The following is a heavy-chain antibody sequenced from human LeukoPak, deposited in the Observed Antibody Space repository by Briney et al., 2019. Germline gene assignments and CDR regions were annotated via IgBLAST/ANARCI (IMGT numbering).Heavy chain of an antibody. V-gene: IGHV3-9*01. D-gene: IGHD1-26*01. Sequence: PGGSLRLSCAASGFTFDDYAMHWVRQAPGKGLEWVSGISWNSGSIGYADSVKGRFTISRDNAKNSLYLQMNSLRAEDTAVYYCARDHLGSYSWSDVWGKGTTVTVAS. CDR2: ISWNSGSI. CDR1: GFTFDDYA. J-gene: IGHJ6*04. CDR3: ARDHLGSYSWSDV.